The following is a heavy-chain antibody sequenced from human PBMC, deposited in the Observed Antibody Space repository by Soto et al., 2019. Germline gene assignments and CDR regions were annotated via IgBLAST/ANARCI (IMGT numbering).Heavy chain of an antibody. CDR3: ARGRVAARPPPLFNY. V-gene: IGHV4-34*01. CDR1: GGSFSGYY. D-gene: IGHD6-6*01. J-gene: IGHJ4*02. CDR2: INHSGST. Sequence: ASETLSLTCAVYGGSFSGYYWSWVRQPPGKGLEWIGEINHSGSTNYNPSLKSRVTISVDTSKNQFSLKLSSVTAADTAVYYCARGRVAARPPPLFNYWGQGTLVTVSS.